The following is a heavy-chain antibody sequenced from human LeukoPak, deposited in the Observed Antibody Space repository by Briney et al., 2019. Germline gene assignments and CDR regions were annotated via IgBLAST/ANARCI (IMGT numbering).Heavy chain of an antibody. CDR2: ISGSGGST. CDR3: ARVPDYYYYYMDV. J-gene: IGHJ6*03. D-gene: IGHD1-1*01. Sequence: GGSLRLSCAASGFTFSSYAMSWVRQAPGKGLEWVSAISGSGGSTYYADSVKGRFTISRDNSKNTLYLQMNSLRAEDTALYYCARVPDYYYYYMDVWGKGTTVTVSS. CDR1: GFTFSSYA. V-gene: IGHV3-23*01.